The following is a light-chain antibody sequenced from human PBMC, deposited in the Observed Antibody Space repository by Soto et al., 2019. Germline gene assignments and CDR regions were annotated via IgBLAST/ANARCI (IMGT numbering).Light chain of an antibody. J-gene: IGKJ4*01. CDR3: LQDYNYPIT. V-gene: IGKV1-6*01. CDR1: QDIRDD. Sequence: IQVTQAPSSLSASVGDRVTITCRASQDIRDDLGWYQQKPGKAPRLVIYGVSHLQSGVPSRFSGSGFGTDFSLTISSLQPEDSATYYCLQDYNYPITFGGGTKVDIK. CDR2: GVS.